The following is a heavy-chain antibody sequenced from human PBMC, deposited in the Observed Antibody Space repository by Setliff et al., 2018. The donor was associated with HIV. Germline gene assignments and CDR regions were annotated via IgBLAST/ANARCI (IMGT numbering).Heavy chain of an antibody. V-gene: IGHV4-34*01. CDR3: ARGEPGYFDY. CDR2: INHRGST. CDR1: GGSFSGYY. Sequence: SETLSLTCAVYGGSFSGYYWSWIRQPPGKGLEWIGEINHRGSTNCNPSLKSRVSISVDTSKNQFSLKLSSVTAADTAVYYCARGEPGYFDYWGQGTLVTVSS. J-gene: IGHJ4*02.